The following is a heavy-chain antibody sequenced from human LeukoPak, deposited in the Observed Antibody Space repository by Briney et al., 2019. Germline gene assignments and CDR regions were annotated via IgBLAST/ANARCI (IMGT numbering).Heavy chain of an antibody. CDR1: VGSFSGYY. CDR3: ARGYYGSGSHCCHMDV. J-gene: IGHJ6*03. V-gene: IGHV4-34*01. CDR2: INHSGST. Sequence: SETLSLTCAVYVGSFSGYYWSWIRQPPGKGLEWIGEINHSGSTNYNSSLKSRATISVDTSKNQFSLKLSSVTAADTAAYYCARGYYGSGSHCCHMDVWGKGTTITVS. D-gene: IGHD3-10*01.